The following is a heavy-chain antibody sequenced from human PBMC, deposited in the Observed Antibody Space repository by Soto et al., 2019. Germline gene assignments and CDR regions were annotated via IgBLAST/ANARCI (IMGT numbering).Heavy chain of an antibody. Sequence: GGSLRLSCAASGFTFSSYSMNWVRQAPGKGLERGSYISSRNSTTYYVDSVKGRFTISRHNSKNTLYLQMDSLRTEDTAVYYCARGGGPFMNSVTNPFDYWGQGTLVTVSS. CDR2: ISSRNSTT. D-gene: IGHD4-17*01. J-gene: IGHJ4*02. CDR1: GFTFSSYS. V-gene: IGHV3-48*01. CDR3: ARGGGPFMNSVTNPFDY.